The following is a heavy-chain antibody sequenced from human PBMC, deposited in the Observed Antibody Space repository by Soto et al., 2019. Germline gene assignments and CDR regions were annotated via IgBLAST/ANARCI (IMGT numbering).Heavy chain of an antibody. CDR3: ARDEGEMATISYYFDY. V-gene: IGHV3-30-3*01. J-gene: IGHJ4*02. Sequence: QVQLVESGGGVVQPGRSLRLSCAASGFTFSSYAMHWVRQAPGKGLEWVAVISYDGSNKYYADSVKGRFTISRDNSKNTLYLQMNSLRAEDTAVYYCARDEGEMATISYYFDYWGQGTLVTVSS. CDR1: GFTFSSYA. CDR2: ISYDGSNK. D-gene: IGHD5-12*01.